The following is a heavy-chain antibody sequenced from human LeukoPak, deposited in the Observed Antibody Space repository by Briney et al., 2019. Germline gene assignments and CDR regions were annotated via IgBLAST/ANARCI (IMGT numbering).Heavy chain of an antibody. CDR3: ASDVGRSESSPSYSFDY. V-gene: IGHV1-2*02. D-gene: IGHD6-25*01. Sequence: ASVNVSCKASGYTFTGYYMHWVRQAPGQGLEWMGWINPNSGGTNYAQKFQGRVTMTRDTSISTAYMELSRLRSDDTAVYYCASDVGRSESSPSYSFDYWGQGTLVTVSS. J-gene: IGHJ4*02. CDR2: INPNSGGT. CDR1: GYTFTGYY.